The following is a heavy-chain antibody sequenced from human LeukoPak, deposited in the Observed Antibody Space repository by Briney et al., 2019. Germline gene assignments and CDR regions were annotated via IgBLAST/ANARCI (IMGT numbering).Heavy chain of an antibody. J-gene: IGHJ4*02. D-gene: IGHD3-22*01. CDR1: GYSFTSYW. CDR3: ARSRYYDSSAYYFDY. V-gene: IGHV5-51*01. Sequence: GESLKIPCKGSGYSFTSYWIAWVRQMPGKGLEWMGIIYPADSDTRYSPSFQGQVTISADKSISTAYLQWSSLKASDTAMYYCARSRYYDSSAYYFDYWGQGTLVTVSS. CDR2: IYPADSDT.